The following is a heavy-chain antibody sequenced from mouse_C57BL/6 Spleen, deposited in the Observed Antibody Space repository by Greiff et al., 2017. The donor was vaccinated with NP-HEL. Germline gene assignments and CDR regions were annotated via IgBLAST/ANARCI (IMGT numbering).Heavy chain of an antibody. V-gene: IGHV1-55*01. Sequence: QVQLQQPGAELVKPGASVKMSCKASGYTFTSYWITWVKQRPGQGLEWIGDIYPGSGSTNYNEKFKSKATLTVDTSSSTACMQLSSLTSEDSAVYYCARWDYDGWYFDVWGTGTTVTVSS. CDR3: ARWDYDGWYFDV. CDR1: GYTFTSYW. CDR2: IYPGSGST. D-gene: IGHD2-4*01. J-gene: IGHJ1*03.